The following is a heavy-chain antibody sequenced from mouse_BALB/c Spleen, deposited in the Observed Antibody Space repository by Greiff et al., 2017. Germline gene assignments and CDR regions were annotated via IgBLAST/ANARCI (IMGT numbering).Heavy chain of an antibody. CDR1: GYSITSGYY. V-gene: IGHV3-6*02. CDR2: ISYDGSN. J-gene: IGHJ4*01. Sequence: EVQLQESGPGLVKPSQSLSLTCSVTGYSITSGYYWNWIRQFPGNKLEWMGYISYDGSNNYNPSLKNRISITRDTSKNQFFLKLNSVTTEDTATYYCARDSGYYDYYAMDYWGQGTSVTVSS. CDR3: ARDSGYYDYYAMDY. D-gene: IGHD2-3*01.